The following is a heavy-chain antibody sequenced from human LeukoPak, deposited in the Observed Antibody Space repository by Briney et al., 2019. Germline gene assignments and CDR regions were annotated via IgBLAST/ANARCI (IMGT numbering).Heavy chain of an antibody. CDR3: ARNINLFTGPYYFDY. D-gene: IGHD3-9*01. Sequence: PSETLSLTCTVSGGSISSGSYYWSWIRQPAGKGLEWIGRIYTSGSTNYNPSLKSRVTISVDTSKNQFSLKLSSVTAADTAVYFCARNINLFTGPYYFDYWGQGTLVTVSS. CDR2: IYTSGST. CDR1: GGSISSGSYY. V-gene: IGHV4-61*02. J-gene: IGHJ4*02.